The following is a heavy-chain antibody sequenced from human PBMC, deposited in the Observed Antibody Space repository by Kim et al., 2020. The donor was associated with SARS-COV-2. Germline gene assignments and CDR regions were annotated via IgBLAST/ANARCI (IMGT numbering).Heavy chain of an antibody. Sequence: SETLSLTCTVSGGSISSYYWSWIRQPPGKGLEWIGYIYYSGSTNYNPSLKSRVTISVDTSKNQFSLKLSSVTAADTAVYYCARGTYYYDSSGYMGARMGNYYYYGMDVWGQGTTVTVSS. CDR2: IYYSGST. CDR3: ARGTYYYDSSGYMGARMGNYYYYGMDV. J-gene: IGHJ6*02. V-gene: IGHV4-59*01. D-gene: IGHD3-22*01. CDR1: GGSISSYY.